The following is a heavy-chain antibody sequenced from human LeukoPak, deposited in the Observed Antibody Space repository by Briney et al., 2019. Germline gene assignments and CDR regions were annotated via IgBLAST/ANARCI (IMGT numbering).Heavy chain of an antibody. Sequence: PGGSLRLSCAASGFTFSDYYMSWTRQAPGKGLEWVSYITRSGSSIYYADSVKGRFTISRDNAKNSLFLQMNSLRADDTAVYYCARDYYDTSGCLDYWGQGTLVTVSS. CDR2: ITRSGSSI. CDR1: GFTFSDYY. J-gene: IGHJ4*02. D-gene: IGHD3-22*01. CDR3: ARDYYDTSGCLDY. V-gene: IGHV3-11*01.